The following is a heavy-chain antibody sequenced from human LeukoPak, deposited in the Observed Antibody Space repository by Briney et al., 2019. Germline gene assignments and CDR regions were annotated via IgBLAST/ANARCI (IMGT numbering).Heavy chain of an antibody. J-gene: IGHJ1*01. CDR2: VKGRIDGGTT. V-gene: IGHV3-15*01. CDR1: GFTFNKAW. Sequence: GGSLRLSCAASGFTFNKAWMSWVRQAPGKGLEWVGRVKGRIDGGTTDYAAPVKGRVTISRDDSRTTVYLQMSSLTTEDTAVYYCTTERTYDGNGYYHPEHFHHWGQGTLVTVS. CDR3: TTERTYDGNGYYHPEHFHH. D-gene: IGHD3-22*01.